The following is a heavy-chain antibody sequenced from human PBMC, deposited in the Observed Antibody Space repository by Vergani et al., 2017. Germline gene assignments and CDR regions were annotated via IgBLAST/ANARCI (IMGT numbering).Heavy chain of an antibody. CDR1: GFTVSSNY. V-gene: IGHV3-66*02. J-gene: IGHJ6*03. Sequence: EVQMVESGGGLVQPGGSLRLSCAASGFTVSSNYMSWVRQAPGKGLEWVSVIYSGGSTYYADSVKGRFTISRDNSKNTLYLQMNSLRAEDTAVYYCARVSSSGYYTYYYYYXMDVWGKGTTVTVSS. CDR3: ARVSSSGYYTYYYYYXMDV. D-gene: IGHD3-22*01. CDR2: IYSGGST.